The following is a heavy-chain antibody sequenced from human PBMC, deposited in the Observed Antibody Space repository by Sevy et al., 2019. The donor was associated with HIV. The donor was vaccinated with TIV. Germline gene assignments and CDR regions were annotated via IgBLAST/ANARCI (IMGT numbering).Heavy chain of an antibody. Sequence: SETLSLTCTVSGGSVSSGSYYWSWIRQPPGKGLEWIGYIYYSGSTNYNPSLKSRVTISVDTSKNQFSLKLSSVTAADTAVYYSARAYGDYVPYYYGMDVWGQGTTVTVSS. V-gene: IGHV4-61*01. D-gene: IGHD4-17*01. CDR2: IYYSGST. CDR1: GGSVSSGSYY. J-gene: IGHJ6*02. CDR3: ARAYGDYVPYYYGMDV.